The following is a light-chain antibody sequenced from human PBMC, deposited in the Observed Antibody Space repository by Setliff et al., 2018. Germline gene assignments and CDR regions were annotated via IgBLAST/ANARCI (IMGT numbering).Light chain of an antibody. CDR2: EVT. Sequence: QSALTQPASVSGSPGQSITISCTGANSDIGTYNLVSWYQQYPGRAPNLMIYEVTRRPSGVSDRFSASKSGNTASLTISGLQAEDEADYYCSSYTSRSTYIFGTGTKVTVL. CDR1: NSDIGTYNL. CDR3: SSYTSRSTYI. J-gene: IGLJ1*01. V-gene: IGLV2-14*02.